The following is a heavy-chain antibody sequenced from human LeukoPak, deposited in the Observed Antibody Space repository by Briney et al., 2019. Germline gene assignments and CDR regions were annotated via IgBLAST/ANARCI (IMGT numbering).Heavy chain of an antibody. D-gene: IGHD3-9*01. Sequence: GSSVKVSCKASGYTFTGYYMHWVRQAPGQGREWMGWINPNSGGTNYAQKFQGRVTMTRDTSIRTAYMELSRLRSDDTAVYYCARGSYDILTGYSQRLDYWGQGTLVTVSS. CDR3: ARGSYDILTGYSQRLDY. J-gene: IGHJ4*02. CDR2: INPNSGGT. CDR1: GYTFTGYY. V-gene: IGHV1-2*02.